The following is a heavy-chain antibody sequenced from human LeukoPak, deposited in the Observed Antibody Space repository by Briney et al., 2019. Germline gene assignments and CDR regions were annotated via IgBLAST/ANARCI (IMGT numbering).Heavy chain of an antibody. V-gene: IGHV3-66*01. J-gene: IGHJ5*02. CDR1: EFTVSSNF. CDR3: ARDRDYYGSGSYEWFNP. CDR2: IYSGGTT. D-gene: IGHD3-10*01. Sequence: GGSLRLSCAASEFTVSSNFMSWVRQAPGKGLEWVSTIYSGGTTYYSDSVKGRFAISRDNSKNMLYLQMNSLRAEDTAVYYCARDRDYYGSGSYEWFNPWGQGTLVTVSS.